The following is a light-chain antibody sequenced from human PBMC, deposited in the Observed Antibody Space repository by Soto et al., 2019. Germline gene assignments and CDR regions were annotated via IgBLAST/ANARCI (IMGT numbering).Light chain of an antibody. CDR3: CSYAGGYTYL. V-gene: IGLV2-11*01. Sequence: QSVLTQPRSVSGSPGQSVTISCTGTGNDVGAYNYVSWYQQHPGRPPKLMIYDVDRWPSGVPDRFSGSKSGNTASLTISGLQAEDEADYFCCSYAGGYTYLFGTGTKVTVL. CDR2: DVD. CDR1: GNDVGAYNY. J-gene: IGLJ1*01.